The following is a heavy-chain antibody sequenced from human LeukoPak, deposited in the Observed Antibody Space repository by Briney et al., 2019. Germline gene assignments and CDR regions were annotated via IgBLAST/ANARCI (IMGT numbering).Heavy chain of an antibody. D-gene: IGHD3-22*01. J-gene: IGHJ4*02. CDR1: GIAFDKNA. Sequence: GGSLRLSCAAFGIAFDKNAMSWVRQAPGKGLEWVSAISGSGGSTYYADSVKGRFTISRDNSKNSLYLQMNSLRAEDTAVYYCAREYYYDSSGYYLLFDYWGQGTLVTVSS. CDR2: ISGSGGST. CDR3: AREYYYDSSGYYLLFDY. V-gene: IGHV3-23*01.